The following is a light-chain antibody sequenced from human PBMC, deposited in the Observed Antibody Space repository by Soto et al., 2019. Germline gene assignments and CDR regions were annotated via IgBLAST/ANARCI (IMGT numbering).Light chain of an antibody. CDR2: GAS. Sequence: VMTQSPATLSVSPGERATLSCRASESVATNLAWYQQKPGQAPRLLISGASTRAAGIPDRFRGSGSGTEFTLPINSLGFENSAVYYCQQFFEWPPMTFGQGTKGE. J-gene: IGKJ1*01. CDR1: ESVATN. V-gene: IGKV3-15*01. CDR3: QQFFEWPPMT.